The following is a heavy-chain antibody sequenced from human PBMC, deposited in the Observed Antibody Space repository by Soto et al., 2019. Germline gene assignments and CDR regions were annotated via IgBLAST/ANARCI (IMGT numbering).Heavy chain of an antibody. J-gene: IGHJ6*02. CDR3: ATERCSGGSCYASPYGMDV. CDR2: FDPEEGET. Sequence: ASVKVSCKVSGYTLTELSMHWVRQAPGKGLEWMGGFDPEEGETIYAQKFQGRVTMTEDTSTDTAYMELSSLRSEDTAVYYCATERCSGGSCYASPYGMDVWGQGTTVTVSS. D-gene: IGHD2-15*01. V-gene: IGHV1-24*01. CDR1: GYTLTELS.